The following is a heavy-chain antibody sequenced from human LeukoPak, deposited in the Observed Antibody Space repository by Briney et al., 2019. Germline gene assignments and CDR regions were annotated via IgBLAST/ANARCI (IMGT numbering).Heavy chain of an antibody. CDR1: GFTFSSYW. V-gene: IGHV3-74*01. CDR3: ARDMARRVFDY. J-gene: IGHJ4*02. D-gene: IGHD3-10*01. CDR2: VNSDGSST. Sequence: TGGSLRLSCAASGFTFSSYWMHWVRHAPGKGLVWVSRVNSDGSSTSYADSVKGRFTISRDNAKNTLYLQMNSLRAEDTAVYYCARDMARRVFDYWGQGTLVTVSS.